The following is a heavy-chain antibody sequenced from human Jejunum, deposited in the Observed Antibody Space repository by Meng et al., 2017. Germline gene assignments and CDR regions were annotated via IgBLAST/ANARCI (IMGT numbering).Heavy chain of an antibody. CDR1: GFTFSSYS. Sequence: GGSLRLSCAASGFTFSSYSMNWVRQAPGKGLEWVSSLSSSSRYIYYADSVRGRFTISRDNAKNSLYLQMDSLKADDTAVYYCARDPALVYSGSPVDYWGQGTLVTVSS. V-gene: IGHV3-21*01. D-gene: IGHD1-26*01. CDR2: LSSSSRYI. CDR3: ARDPALVYSGSPVDY. J-gene: IGHJ4*02.